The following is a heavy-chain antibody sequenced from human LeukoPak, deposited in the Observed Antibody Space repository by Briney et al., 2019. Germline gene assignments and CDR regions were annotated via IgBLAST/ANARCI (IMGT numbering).Heavy chain of an antibody. Sequence: RASVKVSCKASGYTFTGYYMHWVRQAPGQGLEWMGWINPNSSGTNYAQKFQGWVTMTRDTSISTAYMELSRLRSDDTAVYYCARADGTVTTPDYWGQGTLVTVSS. V-gene: IGHV1-2*04. CDR2: INPNSSGT. D-gene: IGHD4-17*01. CDR3: ARADGTVTTPDY. CDR1: GYTFTGYY. J-gene: IGHJ4*02.